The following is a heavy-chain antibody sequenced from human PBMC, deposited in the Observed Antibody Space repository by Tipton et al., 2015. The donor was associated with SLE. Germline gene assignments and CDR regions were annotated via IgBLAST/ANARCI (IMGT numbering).Heavy chain of an antibody. Sequence: TLSLTCAVYGGSFRGYYWSWIRQPPGKGLEWIGEINHSGSTNYNPSLKRRVTISVDTSKNQFSLKLSSVTAADTAVYYCASWEGIQLWTPPFDTWGQGTMVPVSS. CDR1: GGSFRGYY. J-gene: IGHJ3*02. V-gene: IGHV4-34*01. D-gene: IGHD5-18*01. CDR2: INHSGST. CDR3: ASWEGIQLWTPPFDT.